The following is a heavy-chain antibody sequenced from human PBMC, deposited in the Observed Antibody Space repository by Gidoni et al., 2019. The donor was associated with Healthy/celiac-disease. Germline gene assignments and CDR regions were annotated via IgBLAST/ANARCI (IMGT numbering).Heavy chain of an antibody. J-gene: IGHJ4*02. CDR2: IWYDGSNK. CDR1: GFTFSRSG. V-gene: IGHV3-33*01. Sequence: QVQLVESGGGVVQPGRSLRLSCAASGFTFSRSGMHWVRQAPGKGLEWVAVIWYDGSNKYYADSVKGRFNISRDNSKNTLYLQMNSLRAEDTAVNYCARDSPGSGYSYGGGYFDYWGQGTLVTVSS. D-gene: IGHD5-18*01. CDR3: ARDSPGSGYSYGGGYFDY.